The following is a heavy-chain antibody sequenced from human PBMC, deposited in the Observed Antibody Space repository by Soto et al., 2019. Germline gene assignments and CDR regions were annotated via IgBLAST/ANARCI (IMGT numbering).Heavy chain of an antibody. Sequence: QVQLVESGGGVVQPGRSLRLSCAASGFTFSSYAMHWVRQAPGKGLEWVALISYDGSDQDYADSVKGRFTISRDNSRNTLFLQMNRLRAEDTAVYYCARDYYKYYDSSGYYRSPAYWGQGTLVTVSS. CDR2: ISYDGSDQ. V-gene: IGHV3-30-3*01. CDR1: GFTFSSYA. CDR3: ARDYYKYYDSSGYYRSPAY. J-gene: IGHJ4*02. D-gene: IGHD3-22*01.